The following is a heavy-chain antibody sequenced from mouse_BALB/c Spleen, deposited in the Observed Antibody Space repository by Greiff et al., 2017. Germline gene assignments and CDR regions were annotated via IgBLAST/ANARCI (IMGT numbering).Heavy chain of an antibody. J-gene: IGHJ4*01. D-gene: IGHD2-4*01. CDR1: GDSITSGY. CDR3: ASHQIYYDYGSYAMDY. V-gene: IGHV3-8*02. CDR2: ISYSGST. Sequence: EVKLMESGPSLVKPSQTLSLTCSVTGDSITSGYWNWIRKFPGNKLEYMGYISYSGSTYYNPSLKSRISITRDTSKNQYYLQLNSVTTEDTATYYCASHQIYYDYGSYAMDYWGQGTSVTVSS.